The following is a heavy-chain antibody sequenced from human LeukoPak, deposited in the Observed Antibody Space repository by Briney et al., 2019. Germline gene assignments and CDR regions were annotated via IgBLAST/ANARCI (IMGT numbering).Heavy chain of an antibody. CDR1: GYTFNNYG. CDR3: ARASASPTNSNSYYFETTKKNASDI. D-gene: IGHD3-22*01. Sequence: ASVKVSCKPSGYTFNNYGITWVRQAPGQGLEWMGWISAYSGDKNYAQKLQGRVTMTTDTSTRTAYMELRSLSSDDTAVYYCARASASPTNSNSYYFETTKKNASDIWGQGTMVTVSS. CDR2: ISAYSGDK. J-gene: IGHJ3*02. V-gene: IGHV1-18*01.